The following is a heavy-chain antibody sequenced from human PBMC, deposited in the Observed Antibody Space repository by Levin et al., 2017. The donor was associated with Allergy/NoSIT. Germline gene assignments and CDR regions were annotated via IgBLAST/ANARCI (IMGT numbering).Heavy chain of an antibody. Sequence: SGGSLRLSCAASGFTFSSYAMSWVRQAPGKGLEWVSAISGSGGSTYYADSVKGRFTISRDNSKNTLYLQMNSLRAEDTAVYYCAKVRSAAMVIDYWGQGTLVTVSS. CDR3: AKVRSAAMVIDY. CDR2: ISGSGGST. D-gene: IGHD5-18*01. V-gene: IGHV3-23*01. J-gene: IGHJ4*02. CDR1: GFTFSSYA.